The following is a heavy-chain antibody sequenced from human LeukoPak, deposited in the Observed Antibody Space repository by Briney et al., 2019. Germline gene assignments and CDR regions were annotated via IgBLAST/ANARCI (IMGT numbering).Heavy chain of an antibody. Sequence: PGGSLRLSCAASGFTFSSYWMSWVRQAPGKGLEWVANIKQDGSEKNYVDSVKGRFTISRDNAKNSLYLQMNSLRAEDMAVYYCAREWDYDDAFDIWGQGTMVTVSS. CDR2: IKQDGSEK. J-gene: IGHJ3*02. V-gene: IGHV3-7*01. CDR3: AREWDYDDAFDI. CDR1: GFTFSSYW. D-gene: IGHD4-17*01.